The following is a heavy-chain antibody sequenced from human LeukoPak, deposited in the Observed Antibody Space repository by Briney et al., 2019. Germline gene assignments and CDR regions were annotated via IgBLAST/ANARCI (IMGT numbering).Heavy chain of an antibody. J-gene: IGHJ4*02. CDR1: GYTFTGYY. V-gene: IGHV1-2*02. CDR2: INPNSGGT. CDR3: ARAEGYYDSSGPPPY. D-gene: IGHD3-22*01. Sequence: ASVKVSCKASGYTFTGYYMHWVRQAPGQGLEWMGWINPNSGGTNYAQKFQGRVTMTRDTSISTAYMELSRLRSDDKAVYYCARAEGYYDSSGPPPYWGQGTLVTVSS.